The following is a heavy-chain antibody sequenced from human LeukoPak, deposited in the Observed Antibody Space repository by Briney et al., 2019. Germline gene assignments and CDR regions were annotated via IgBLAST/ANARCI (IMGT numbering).Heavy chain of an antibody. J-gene: IGHJ4*02. V-gene: IGHV3-13*01. Sequence: GGSLRLSCVASGFTFSDYDMHWVRQATGKGLEWVSAIGTAGDTYYTGSVKGRFTISRENAKNSLYLQMNSLRAGDTAVYYCVRVAKERVGGVYYFDYWGQGTPVTVSS. CDR3: VRVAKERVGGVYYFDY. D-gene: IGHD1-1*01. CDR1: GFTFSDYD. CDR2: IGTAGDT.